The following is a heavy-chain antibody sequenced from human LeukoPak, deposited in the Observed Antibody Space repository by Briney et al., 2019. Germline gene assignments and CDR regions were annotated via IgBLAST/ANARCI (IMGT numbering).Heavy chain of an antibody. D-gene: IGHD3-22*01. CDR2: ITGSADYT. V-gene: IGHV3-23*01. CDR3: ARDLLYYDSSGGDY. J-gene: IGHJ4*02. CDR1: GFTFSSYA. Sequence: PGGSLRLSCTASGFTFSSYAMSWVRQAPGKGLEWVSGITGSADYTHHADPVKGRFTISRDNSKNSLYLQMNSLRAEDTAVYYCARDLLYYDSSGGDYWGQGTLVTVSS.